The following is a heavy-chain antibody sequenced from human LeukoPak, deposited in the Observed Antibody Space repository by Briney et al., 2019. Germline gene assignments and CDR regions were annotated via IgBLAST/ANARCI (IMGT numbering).Heavy chain of an antibody. V-gene: IGHV4-39*07. CDR2: IYFSGNT. CDR1: GGSISTSTYY. J-gene: IGHJ3*01. Sequence: SETLSLTCTVSGGSISTSTYYWGWIRQPPGKGLEWIGSIYFSGNTYYNPSLKSRVTISVDTSKNQFSLRLSSVTAADTAVYYCARDVEGAFDVWGQGTVVTVSS. CDR3: ARDVEGAFDV.